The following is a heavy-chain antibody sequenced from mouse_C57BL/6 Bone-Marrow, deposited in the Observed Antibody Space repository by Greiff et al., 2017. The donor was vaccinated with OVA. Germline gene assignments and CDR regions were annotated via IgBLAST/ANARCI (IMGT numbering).Heavy chain of an antibody. V-gene: IGHV1-69*01. J-gene: IGHJ3*01. Sequence: QVQLQQPGAELVMPGASVKLSCKASGYTFTSYWMHWVKQRPGQGLEWIGEIDPSDSYTNYNQKFKGKSTLTVDKSSSTAYMQLSSLTSEDSAVYYCARWGDSSGLVADWGQGTLVTVSA. CDR2: IDPSDSYT. CDR1: GYTFTSYW. D-gene: IGHD3-2*02. CDR3: ARWGDSSGLVAD.